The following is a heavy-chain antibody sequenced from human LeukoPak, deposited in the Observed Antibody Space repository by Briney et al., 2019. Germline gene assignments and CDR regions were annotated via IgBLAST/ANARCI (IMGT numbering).Heavy chain of an antibody. CDR2: INHSGST. J-gene: IGHJ6*03. V-gene: IGHV4-34*01. Sequence: PSETLSLTCTVSGGSISGYYWSWIRQPPGKGLEWIGEINHSGSTNYNPSLKSRVTISVDTSKNQFSLKLSSVTAADTAVYYCARHRHRNDNYYHGSGSYYRYYYYYMDVWGKGTTVTISS. CDR1: GGSISGYY. CDR3: ARHRHRNDNYYHGSGSYYRYYYYYMDV. D-gene: IGHD3-10*01.